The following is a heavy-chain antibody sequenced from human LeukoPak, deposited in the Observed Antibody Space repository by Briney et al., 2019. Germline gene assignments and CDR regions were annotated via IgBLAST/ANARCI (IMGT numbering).Heavy chain of an antibody. Sequence: SETLSLTCTVSGGSISSSSYYWGWIRQPPAKGLEWSGSIYYSGSTYYNPSLKSRVTISVDTSKNQFSLKLSSVTAADTAVYYCARLTPYYDSSGYYSYWGQGTLVTVFS. V-gene: IGHV4-39*01. CDR1: GGSISSSSYY. J-gene: IGHJ4*02. CDR2: IYYSGST. CDR3: ARLTPYYDSSGYYSY. D-gene: IGHD3-22*01.